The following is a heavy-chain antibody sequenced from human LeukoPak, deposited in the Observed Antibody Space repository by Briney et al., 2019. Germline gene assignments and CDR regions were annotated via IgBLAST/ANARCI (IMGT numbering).Heavy chain of an antibody. CDR3: ARASVEHSIVAGDYFDY. CDR2: ISQSAIA. Sequence: PSETLSLTCAVSGYSINNAHYWAWIRQPPAKGLEWIGNISQSAIASYNPSLKSRVTISLDTSKNHFSLALRSVTAADTAVYFCARASVEHSIVAGDYFDYWGQGTLVTVSS. V-gene: IGHV4-38-2*01. J-gene: IGHJ4*02. D-gene: IGHD2-15*01. CDR1: GYSINNAHY.